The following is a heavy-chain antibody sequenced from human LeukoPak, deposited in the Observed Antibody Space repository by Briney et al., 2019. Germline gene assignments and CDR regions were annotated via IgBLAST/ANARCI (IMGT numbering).Heavy chain of an antibody. V-gene: IGHV3-30*03. CDR2: ISYDGTKE. CDR3: VRDVAF. J-gene: IGHJ4*02. Sequence: GGSLRLSCTTSGFKFRDFDMDWVRQAPGKGLEWVAHISYDGTKEYYADSVKGRFSISRDNSPDTVYLQLSSLTTEDTARYYCVRDVAFWGQGTLIIVSS. CDR1: GFKFRDFD.